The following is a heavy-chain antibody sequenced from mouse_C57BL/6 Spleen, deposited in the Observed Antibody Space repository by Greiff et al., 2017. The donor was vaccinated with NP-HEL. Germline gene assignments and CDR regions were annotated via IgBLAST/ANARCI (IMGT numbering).Heavy chain of an antibody. CDR3: ARFGWLLRGDY. D-gene: IGHD2-3*01. J-gene: IGHJ2*01. V-gene: IGHV1-26*01. CDR1: GYTFTDYY. Sequence: EVQLQQSGPELVKPGASVKISCKASGYTFTDYYMNWVKQSHGKSLEWIGDINPNNGGTSYNQKFKGKATLTVDKSSSTAYMELRSLTSEDSAVYYCARFGWLLRGDYWGQSTTLTVSS. CDR2: INPNNGGT.